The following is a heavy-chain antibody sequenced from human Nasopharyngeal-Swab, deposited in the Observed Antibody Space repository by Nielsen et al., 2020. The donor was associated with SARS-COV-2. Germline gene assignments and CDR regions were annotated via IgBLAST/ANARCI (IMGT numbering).Heavy chain of an antibody. J-gene: IGHJ6*02. CDR3: ASLLYSSSWYDYYYGMDV. V-gene: IGHV4-34*01. CDR2: INHSGST. Sequence: WIRQPPGKGLEWIGEINHSGSTNYNPSLKSRVTISVDTSKNQFSLKLSSVTAADTAVYYCASLLYSSSWYDYYYGMDVWGQGTTVTVSS. D-gene: IGHD6-13*01.